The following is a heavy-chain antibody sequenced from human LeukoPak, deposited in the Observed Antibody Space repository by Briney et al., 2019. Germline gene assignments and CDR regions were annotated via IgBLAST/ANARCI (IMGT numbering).Heavy chain of an antibody. Sequence: GGSLRLSCAASPFTFINHGMHWVRQAPGKGLEWVSLISGDGGSTYYADSVKGRFTISRDNSKNSLYLQMNSLRTEDTALYYCARGLLNSGDYGIDAFDIWGQGTMVTVSS. V-gene: IGHV3-43*02. CDR3: ARGLLNSGDYGIDAFDI. D-gene: IGHD4-17*01. CDR1: PFTFINHG. J-gene: IGHJ3*02. CDR2: ISGDGGST.